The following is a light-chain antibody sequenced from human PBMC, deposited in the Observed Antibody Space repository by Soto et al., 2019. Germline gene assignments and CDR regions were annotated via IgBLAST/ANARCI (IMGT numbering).Light chain of an antibody. J-gene: IGKJ1*01. CDR2: GAS. CDR1: QSVGGD. Sequence: EIVMTQSPSTLSVSPGERATLSCRASQSVGGDLAWYQQKPGQAPRLLIYGASSRATGIPDRFSGSGSGTDFTLTISRLEPEDFAVYYCQQYGSSPITFGQGTKVDIK. CDR3: QQYGSSPIT. V-gene: IGKV3-20*01.